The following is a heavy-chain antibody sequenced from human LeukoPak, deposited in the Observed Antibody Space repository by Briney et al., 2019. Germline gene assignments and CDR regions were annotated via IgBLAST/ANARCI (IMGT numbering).Heavy chain of an antibody. Sequence: GGPLRLSCAASGFTVSSNYMSWVRQAPGKGLEWVSVIYSGGSTYYADSVKGRFTISRDNSKNTLYLQMNSLRAEDTAVYYCARSTVTATRYYYMDVWGKGTTVTISS. CDR3: ARSTVTATRYYYMDV. V-gene: IGHV3-66*01. D-gene: IGHD4-17*01. CDR2: IYSGGST. CDR1: GFTVSSNY. J-gene: IGHJ6*03.